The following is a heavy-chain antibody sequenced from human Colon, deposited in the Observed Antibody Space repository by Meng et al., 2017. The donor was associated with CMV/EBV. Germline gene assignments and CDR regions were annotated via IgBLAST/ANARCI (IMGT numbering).Heavy chain of an antibody. V-gene: IGHV3-23*01. D-gene: IGHD2-2*01. Sequence: GESLKISCAASEFTFSSYAMSWVRQAPGKGLEWVSAISGSGGSTYYADSVKGRFTISRDNSKNTLYLQMNSLRAEDTAVYYCAKVDIVVVGPFDYWGQGTLVTISS. CDR1: EFTFSSYA. CDR3: AKVDIVVVGPFDY. CDR2: ISGSGGST. J-gene: IGHJ4*02.